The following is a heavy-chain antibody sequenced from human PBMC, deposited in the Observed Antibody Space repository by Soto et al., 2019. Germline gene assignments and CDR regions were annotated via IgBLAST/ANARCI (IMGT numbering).Heavy chain of an antibody. D-gene: IGHD3-22*01. CDR2: IIPIFGTA. V-gene: IGHV1-69*13. J-gene: IGHJ6*02. CDR3: ARATHYYDSSGYYYGHYYYGMDV. CDR1: GGTFSSYA. Sequence: SVKVSCKASGGTFSSYAISCVRQAPGQGLEWMGGIIPIFGTANYAQKFQGRVTITADESTSTAYMELSSLRSEDTAVYYCARATHYYDSSGYYYGHYYYGMDVWGQGTTVTVSS.